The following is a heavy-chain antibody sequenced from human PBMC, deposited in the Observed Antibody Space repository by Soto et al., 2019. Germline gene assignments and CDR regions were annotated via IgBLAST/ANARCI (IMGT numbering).Heavy chain of an antibody. J-gene: IGHJ6*02. D-gene: IGHD6-13*01. V-gene: IGHV4-59*01. CDR2: IYYSGST. CDR3: ARVGYSSSWYNESYYYGMDV. CDR1: GGSTGSYY. Sequence: SETLSLTCTVSGGSTGSYYWSWIRQPPRKGLEWVGYIYYSGSTNYNPCLKSRVTISVDTSKNQFSLTLSSVTAADTAVYYCARVGYSSSWYNESYYYGMDVWGQGTTVTVSS.